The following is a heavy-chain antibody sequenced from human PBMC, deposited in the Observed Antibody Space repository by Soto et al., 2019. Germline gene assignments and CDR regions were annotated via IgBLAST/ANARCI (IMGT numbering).Heavy chain of an antibody. CDR2: IDPSDSYT. J-gene: IGHJ6*02. D-gene: IGHD6-13*01. CDR1: GYSFTSYW. Sequence: GESLKISCKGSGYSFTSYWISWVRQMPGKGLEWMGRIDPSDSYTNYSPSFQGHVTISADKSISTAYLQWSSLKASDTAMYYCARCNVYSSSWWGYYYGMDGWGQGTTVTVSS. V-gene: IGHV5-10-1*01. CDR3: ARCNVYSSSWWGYYYGMDG.